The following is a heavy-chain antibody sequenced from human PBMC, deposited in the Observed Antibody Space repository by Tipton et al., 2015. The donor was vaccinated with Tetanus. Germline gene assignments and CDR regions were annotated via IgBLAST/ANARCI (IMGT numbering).Heavy chain of an antibody. CDR2: IIPIFGTA. V-gene: IGHV1-69*01. Sequence: QSGAEVKKPGSSVKVSRKASGGTFSSYAISWVRQAPGQGLEWMGGIIPIFGTANYAQKFQGRVTITADESTSTAYMELSSLRSEDTAVYYCARDHTPHDYGVSFDYWGQGTLVTVSS. D-gene: IGHD4-17*01. J-gene: IGHJ4*02. CDR1: GGTFSSYA. CDR3: ARDHTPHDYGVSFDY.